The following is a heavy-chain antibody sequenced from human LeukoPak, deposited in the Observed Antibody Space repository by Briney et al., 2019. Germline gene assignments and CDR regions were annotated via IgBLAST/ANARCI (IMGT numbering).Heavy chain of an antibody. CDR1: GGTFSSYA. Sequence: SVKVSCQASGGTFSSYAISWVRQAPGQGLEWMGGIIPIFGTANYAQKFQGRVTITADESTSTAYMELSSLRSEDTAVYYCARFGDGSDPFYYYYYMDVWGKGTTVTVSS. CDR2: IIPIFGTA. D-gene: IGHD1-26*01. CDR3: ARFGDGSDPFYYYYYMDV. J-gene: IGHJ6*03. V-gene: IGHV1-69*01.